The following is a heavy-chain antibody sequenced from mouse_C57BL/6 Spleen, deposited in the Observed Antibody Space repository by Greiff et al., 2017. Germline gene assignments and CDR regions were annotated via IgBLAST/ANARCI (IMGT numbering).Heavy chain of an antibody. CDR2: INPSNGGT. CDR3: ARAGLLLYWYFDV. J-gene: IGHJ1*03. CDR1: GYTFTSYW. D-gene: IGHD1-1*01. V-gene: IGHV1-53*01. Sequence: QVQLQQPGTELVKPGASVKLSCKASGYTFTSYWMHWVKQRPGQGLEWIGNINPSNGGTNYNEKFKSKAPLTVDKSSSTAYMQLSSLTSEDSAVYYCARAGLLLYWYFDVWGTGTTVTVSS.